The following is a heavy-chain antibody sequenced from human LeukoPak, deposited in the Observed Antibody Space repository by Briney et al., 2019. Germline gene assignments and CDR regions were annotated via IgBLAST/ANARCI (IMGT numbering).Heavy chain of an antibody. J-gene: IGHJ4*02. CDR3: ARDRVGDYYDSSGFDY. Sequence: VASVKVSCKASGYTFTSYGISWVRQAPGQGLEWMGWISAYNGNTNYAQKLQGRVTMTTDTSTSTAYMELRSLRSDDTAVYYCARDRVGDYYDSSGFDYWGQGTLVTVSS. CDR1: GYTFTSYG. D-gene: IGHD3-22*01. CDR2: ISAYNGNT. V-gene: IGHV1-18*01.